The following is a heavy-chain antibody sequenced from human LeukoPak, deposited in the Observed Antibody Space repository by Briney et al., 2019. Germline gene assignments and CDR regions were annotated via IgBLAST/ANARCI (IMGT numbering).Heavy chain of an antibody. V-gene: IGHV3-33*01. CDR2: IWYDGSNK. J-gene: IGHJ4*02. D-gene: IGHD2-21*02. Sequence: GGSLRLSCAASGFTFSSYGMHWVRQAPGKGLEWVAVIWYDGSNKYYADSVKGRFTISRDNSKNTLYLQMNSLRAEDTAVYYCARDLAHIVVATAIRGFDYWGQGTLVTVSS. CDR3: ARDLAHIVVATAIRGFDY. CDR1: GFTFSSYG.